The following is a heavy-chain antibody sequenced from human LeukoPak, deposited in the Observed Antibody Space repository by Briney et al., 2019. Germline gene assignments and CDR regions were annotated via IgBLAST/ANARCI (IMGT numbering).Heavy chain of an antibody. CDR2: IYYTGST. CDR1: GVPIDSYY. J-gene: IGHJ4*02. Sequence: SETLSLTCTVSGVPIDSYYWSWIRQPPGKGLEWIGYIYYTGSTEYHPSLKSRVTISLDTSNNQFSLKLTSVTAADTAVYYCARVYQSAEYYFDYWGQGNLVSVSS. D-gene: IGHD2-2*01. CDR3: ARVYQSAEYYFDY. V-gene: IGHV4-59*01.